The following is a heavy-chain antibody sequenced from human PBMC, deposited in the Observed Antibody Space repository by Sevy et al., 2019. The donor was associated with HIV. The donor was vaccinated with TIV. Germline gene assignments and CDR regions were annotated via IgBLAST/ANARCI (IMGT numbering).Heavy chain of an antibody. CDR3: ARGAARAGSEY. D-gene: IGHD6-13*01. CDR2: INTNTGNP. CDR1: GYTFTREA. V-gene: IGHV7-4-1*02. Sequence: ASVKVSCKTSGYTFTREAINWVRQAPGQGLEWMGWINTNTGNPAYAQGFTGRFVFSLGTSVSTAYLQINSLKADDSAMYFCARGAARAGSEYWGQGTLVTVSS. J-gene: IGHJ4*02.